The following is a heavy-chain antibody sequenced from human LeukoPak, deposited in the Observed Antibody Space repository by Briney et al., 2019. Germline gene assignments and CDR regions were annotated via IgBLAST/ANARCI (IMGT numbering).Heavy chain of an antibody. V-gene: IGHV1-46*01. Sequence: ASVKVSCKASGYTFTSYYMHWVRQAPGQGLEWMGIINPSGGSASYAQKFQGRVTMTRDTSTSTVYMEVSSLRSEDTAVYYCARESMGNVPQYWGQGTLVTVSS. CDR3: ARESMGNVPQY. CDR2: INPSGGSA. CDR1: GYTFTSYY. D-gene: IGHD6-6*01. J-gene: IGHJ4*02.